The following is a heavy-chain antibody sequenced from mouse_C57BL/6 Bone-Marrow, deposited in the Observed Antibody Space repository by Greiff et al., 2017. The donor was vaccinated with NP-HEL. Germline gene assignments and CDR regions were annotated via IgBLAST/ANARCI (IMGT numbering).Heavy chain of an antibody. Sequence: EVKVVESGGGLVQPGGSLKLSCAASGFTFSDYGMAWVRQAPRKGPEWVAFISNLAYSIYYADTVTGRFTISRENAKNTLYLEMSSLRSEDTAMYYCARRGRGAMDYWGQGTSVTVSS. CDR2: ISNLAYSI. CDR3: ARRGRGAMDY. CDR1: GFTFSDYG. V-gene: IGHV5-15*04. J-gene: IGHJ4*01.